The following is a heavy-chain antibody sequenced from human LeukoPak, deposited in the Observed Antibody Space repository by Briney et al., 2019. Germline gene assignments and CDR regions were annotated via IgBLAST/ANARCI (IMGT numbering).Heavy chain of an antibody. D-gene: IGHD1-26*01. Sequence: ASVKVSCKASGYTFTSYAMHWVRQAPGQRLEWMGWINAGNGNTKYSQKFQGRVTITRDTSASTAYMELSSLRSEDTAVYYCARAGGSYYFDGMDVWGQGTTVTVSS. V-gene: IGHV1-3*01. CDR2: INAGNGNT. CDR3: ARAGGSYYFDGMDV. J-gene: IGHJ6*02. CDR1: GYTFTSYA.